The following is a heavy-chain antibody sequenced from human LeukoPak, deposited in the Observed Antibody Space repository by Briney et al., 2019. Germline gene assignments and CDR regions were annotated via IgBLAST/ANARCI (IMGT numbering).Heavy chain of an antibody. J-gene: IGHJ4*02. V-gene: IGHV4-39*01. CDR3: ARAQGYYDSSGYWSPRVCYFDY. D-gene: IGHD3-22*01. Sequence: SETLSLTCTVSGGSISSSSYYWGRIRQPPGKGLEWIGSIYYSGSTYYNPSLKSRVTISVDTSKNQFSLKLSSVTAADTAVYYCARAQGYYDSSGYWSPRVCYFDYWGQGTLVTVSS. CDR1: GGSISSSSYY. CDR2: IYYSGST.